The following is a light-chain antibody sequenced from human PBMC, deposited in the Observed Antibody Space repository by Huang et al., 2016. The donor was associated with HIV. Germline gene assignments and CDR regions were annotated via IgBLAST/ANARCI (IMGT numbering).Light chain of an antibody. CDR2: KVS. Sequence: DVVMTQSPLSLPVTLGQPASISCRSSQSLVHSDGKTYLNWFQHRPGQSPRRLIYKVSNQDSGHPDRVSGGGSGDDFTLKISRVEAEDVGDYYCKQGTQWTFGQGTKVEIK. CDR1: QSLVHSDGKTY. CDR3: KQGTQWT. J-gene: IGKJ1*01. V-gene: IGKV2-30*02.